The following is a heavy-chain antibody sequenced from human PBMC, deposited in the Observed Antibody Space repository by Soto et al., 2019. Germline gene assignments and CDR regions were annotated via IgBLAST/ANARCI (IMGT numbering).Heavy chain of an antibody. D-gene: IGHD2-2*01. CDR2: INIDGRST. V-gene: IGHV3-74*01. CDR3: ARDGRSNKRSYFEA. CDR1: GFTLNNYW. J-gene: IGHJ4*02. Sequence: VVSLRLSFAASGFTLNNYWMHWVRQAPGKGLEWVSRINIDGRSTTYADSVKGRFSISRDDAKNTLFLQMDSLRAEDTAVYYWARDGRSNKRSYFEAWGMGKLVTV.